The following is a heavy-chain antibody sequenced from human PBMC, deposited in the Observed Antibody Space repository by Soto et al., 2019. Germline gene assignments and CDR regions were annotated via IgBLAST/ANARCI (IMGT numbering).Heavy chain of an antibody. V-gene: IGHV4-39*01. D-gene: IGHD3-10*01. CDR1: GASISRGGFH. Sequence: QLQLQESGPGLVKPSETLSLTCAASGASISRGGFHWGWIRQPPGQGLEWIGSLYSGSTYYNPSLKSRVTISADTSKNQVSLTLSSVTAADTAVYYCARRGSGHTFDYWGQGTLVTVSS. CDR3: ARRGSGHTFDY. J-gene: IGHJ4*02. CDR2: LYSGST.